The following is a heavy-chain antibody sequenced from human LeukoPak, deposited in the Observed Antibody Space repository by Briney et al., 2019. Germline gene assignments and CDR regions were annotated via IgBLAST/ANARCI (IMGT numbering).Heavy chain of an antibody. CDR2: IYHSGST. CDR1: GGSISSSSYY. D-gene: IGHD3-10*01. J-gene: IGHJ4*02. CDR3: AGNFYGSGSYYMGYFDY. Sequence: SETLSLTCTVSGGSISSSSYYWSWIRQPPGKGLEWIGYIYHSGSTYYNPSLKSRVTISVDRSKNQFSLKLSSVTAADTAVYYCAGNFYGSGSYYMGYFDYWGQGTLVTVSS. V-gene: IGHV4-30-2*01.